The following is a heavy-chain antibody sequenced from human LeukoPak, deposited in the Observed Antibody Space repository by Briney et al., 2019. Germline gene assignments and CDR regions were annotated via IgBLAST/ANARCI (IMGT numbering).Heavy chain of an antibody. Sequence: GGSLRLSCAASAFTFSTYAMTWVRQAPGKGLDWVYGINWNGGSTAYADSVKGRFTISRDNANNSLYLQMNSLRAEDTALYYCARAYDTSGYYYVGFHYWGQGTLVTVSS. CDR2: INWNGGST. V-gene: IGHV3-20*04. CDR1: AFTFSTYA. CDR3: ARAYDTSGYYYVGFHY. J-gene: IGHJ4*02. D-gene: IGHD3-22*01.